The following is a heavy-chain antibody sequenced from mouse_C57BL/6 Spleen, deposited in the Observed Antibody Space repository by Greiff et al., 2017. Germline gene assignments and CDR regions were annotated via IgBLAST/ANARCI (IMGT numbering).Heavy chain of an antibody. CDR2: IDPENGDT. Sequence: EVQLQQSGAELVRPGASVKLSCTASGFNIQDDYMHWVKQRPEQGLEWIGWIDPENGDTEYASKFQGKATITADTSSNTAYLQLSSLTSEDTAVYYCTTKGIYYDYDGYFDYWGQGTTLTVSS. J-gene: IGHJ2*01. D-gene: IGHD2-4*01. CDR3: TTKGIYYDYDGYFDY. CDR1: GFNIQDDY. V-gene: IGHV14-4*01.